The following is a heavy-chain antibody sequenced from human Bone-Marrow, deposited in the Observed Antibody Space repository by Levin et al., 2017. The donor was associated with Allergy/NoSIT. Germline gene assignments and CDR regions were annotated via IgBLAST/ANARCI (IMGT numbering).Heavy chain of an antibody. V-gene: IGHV4-31*03. CDR1: GGSINSGGHY. CDR2: IYYNGST. J-gene: IGHJ4*02. D-gene: IGHD4-17*01. CDR3: ARARGEENDYEDYGPPPIKYFFDY. Sequence: SQTLSLPCSVAGGSINSGGHYWSWIRQHPGKGLEWIGNIYYNGSTDYNPSLKSRVSMTVDTSKNQFALKLRSVTAADTTVYYCARARGEENDYEDYGPPPIKYFFDYWGQGRLVTVS.